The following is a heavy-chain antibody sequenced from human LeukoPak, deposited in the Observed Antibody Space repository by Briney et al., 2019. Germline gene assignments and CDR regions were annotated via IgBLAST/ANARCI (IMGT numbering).Heavy chain of an antibody. CDR2: IYTSGST. Sequence: SESLSLACTVAGGSISSYYWSWIRQPAGKGLEWIGRIYTSGSTNYNPSLKSRVTISVDASKSQFYLNPTSVSAADTAVYFCVRKIAAGSLTPWGQGTLVTVSP. V-gene: IGHV4-4*07. D-gene: IGHD6-13*01. CDR1: GGSISSYY. CDR3: VRKIAAGSLTP. J-gene: IGHJ5*02.